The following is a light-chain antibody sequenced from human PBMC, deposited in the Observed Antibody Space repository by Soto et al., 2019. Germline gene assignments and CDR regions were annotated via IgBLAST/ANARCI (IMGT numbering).Light chain of an antibody. CDR3: CSYTSSSTYV. CDR1: GSDVGGYNY. J-gene: IGLJ1*01. V-gene: IGLV2-14*01. Sequence: QSALTQPASVSGSPGQSITISCTGTGSDVGGYNYVSWYQQYPGKAPKLMIYDVTNRPSGVSTRFSGSKSGNTAALIIFGLQAEDEADYYCCSYTSSSTYVFGAGTKVTVL. CDR2: DVT.